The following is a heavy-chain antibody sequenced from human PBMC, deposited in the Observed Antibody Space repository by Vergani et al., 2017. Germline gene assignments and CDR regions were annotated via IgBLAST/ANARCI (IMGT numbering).Heavy chain of an antibody. D-gene: IGHD3-3*01. J-gene: IGHJ6*03. CDR2: ISGSGGST. V-gene: IGHV3-23*04. CDR1: GFTFSSYA. CDR3: AKDSALPYYDFWSGYYADYYYYYMDV. Sequence: EVQLVESGGGLVKPGGSLRLSCAASGFTFSSYAMSWVRQAPGKGLEWVSAISGSGGSTYYADSVKGRFTISRDNSKNTLYLQMNSLRAEDTAVYYCAKDSALPYYDFWSGYYADYYYYYMDVWGKGTTVTVSS.